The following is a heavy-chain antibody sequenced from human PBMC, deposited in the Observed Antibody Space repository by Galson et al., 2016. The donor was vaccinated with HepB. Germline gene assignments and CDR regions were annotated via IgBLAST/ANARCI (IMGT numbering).Heavy chain of an antibody. D-gene: IGHD5-18*01. CDR1: DGSIRSGGYY. CDR3: ARGRGYTYGYGHYFDY. CDR2: ISNTGST. Sequence: LSLTCSVSDGSIRSGGYYGSWIRQHPGKGLEWIGYISNTGSTQYNPSLKSRVTISLDTSKNHFSLRLSSVTAADTAVYYCARGRGYTYGYGHYFDYWDQGTLVTVSS. V-gene: IGHV4-31*03. J-gene: IGHJ4*02.